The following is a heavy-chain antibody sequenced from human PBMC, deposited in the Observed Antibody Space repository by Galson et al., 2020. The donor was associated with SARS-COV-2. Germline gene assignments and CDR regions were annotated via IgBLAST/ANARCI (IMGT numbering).Heavy chain of an antibody. CDR1: GFTFSDYY. CDR3: AREGGQWGHFDY. J-gene: IGHJ4*02. D-gene: IGHD1-26*01. CDR2: ISGSGGTI. Sequence: GSLRLSCAASGFTFSDYYMSWIRQAPGKGLEWVSYISGSGGTIYFADSVKGRFTISRDNAKNSLDLHLNSLRVEDTAVYYCAREGGQWGHFDYWGQGTPVTVSS. V-gene: IGHV3-11*04.